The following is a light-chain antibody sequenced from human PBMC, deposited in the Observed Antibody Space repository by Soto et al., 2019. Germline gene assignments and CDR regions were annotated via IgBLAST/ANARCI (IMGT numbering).Light chain of an antibody. Sequence: DIQMTQSPSTLSASLGDRVTITCRASQSISMWLAWYQQRPGKAPSLLITDASKLESGVPPRFNGSRSETEFTLTIRNLQPDDFATYYCQQYNSFPWTFGLGTKVDI. V-gene: IGKV1-5*01. CDR1: QSISMW. CDR3: QQYNSFPWT. CDR2: DAS. J-gene: IGKJ1*01.